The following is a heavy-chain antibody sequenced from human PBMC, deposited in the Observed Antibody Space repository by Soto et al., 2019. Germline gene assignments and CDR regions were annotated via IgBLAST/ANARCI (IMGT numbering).Heavy chain of an antibody. J-gene: IGHJ3*01. CDR3: ARDQGREILASAFDF. Sequence: EVQLVESGGGLVQPGESLRLSCAASGFSFTSHWMSWDRQAPGKGLEWVATIKRDGSASYYLGSVKGRFTISRDNANDSLFLEMTSLRAEDTAVYYCARDQGREILASAFDFWCQGTKVTVSS. CDR2: IKRDGSAS. D-gene: IGHD5-12*01. CDR1: GFSFTSHW. V-gene: IGHV3-7*01.